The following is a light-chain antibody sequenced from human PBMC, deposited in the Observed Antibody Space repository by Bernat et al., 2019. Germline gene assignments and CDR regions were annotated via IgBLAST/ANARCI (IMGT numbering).Light chain of an antibody. Sequence: EMVLTQSPGTLSLSPGERATLSCRASQSVSSSFLAWYQQKPGQAPRLLIYGASSRATGIPDRFSGSVSGTDFTLTISRLEPEDFAVYYCQQRSNWPPVTFGQGTRLEIK. V-gene: IGKV3D-20*02. CDR3: QQRSNWPPVT. CDR1: QSVSSSF. CDR2: GAS. J-gene: IGKJ5*01.